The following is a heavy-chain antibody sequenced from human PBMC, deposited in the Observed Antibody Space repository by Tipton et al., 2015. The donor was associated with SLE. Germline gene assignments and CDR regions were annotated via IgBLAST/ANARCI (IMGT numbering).Heavy chain of an antibody. CDR1: GFTFTSYW. J-gene: IGHJ4*02. CDR2: IKQDESEK. CDR3: ARSPDWGLDY. D-gene: IGHD7-27*01. Sequence: GSLRLSCAASGFTFTSYWMNWVRQAPGKGLEWLANIKQDESEKYYADSVKGRFTISRDNAQNSVYLQMNSLRVEDTAVYYCARSPDWGLDYWGQGTLVTVSS. V-gene: IGHV3-7*01.